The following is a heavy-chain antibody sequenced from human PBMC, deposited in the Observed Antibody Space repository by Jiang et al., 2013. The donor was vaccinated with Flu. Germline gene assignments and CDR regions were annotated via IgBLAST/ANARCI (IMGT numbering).Heavy chain of an antibody. CDR1: GGSISSGSYY. J-gene: IGHJ6*02. D-gene: IGHD1-26*01. CDR3: ARHVAYGRVFGV. V-gene: IGHV4-39*01. Sequence: PGLVKPSETLSLTCIVSGGSISSGSYYWGWIRQPPGKGLEWIGSIHYSGTTHYSPSLKGRVTISVDTSKNQLSLKLSSVTAADTAVYYCARHVAYGRVFGVWGQGTTVTVSS. CDR2: IHYSGTT.